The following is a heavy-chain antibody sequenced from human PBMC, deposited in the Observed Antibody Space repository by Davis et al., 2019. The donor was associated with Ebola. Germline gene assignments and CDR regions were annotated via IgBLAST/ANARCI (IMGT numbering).Heavy chain of an antibody. CDR2: IIPSGGST. Sequence: ASVKVSCKASGYTFTRYYMHWVRQAPGQGLEWMGIIIPSGGSTSYAQKFPGRVTMTRDTSTSTVYMELSSLRSEDTAVYYCARGQEDYDSSGYYVLDYWGQGTLVTVSS. J-gene: IGHJ4*02. V-gene: IGHV1-46*01. CDR1: GYTFTRYY. CDR3: ARGQEDYDSSGYYVLDY. D-gene: IGHD3-22*01.